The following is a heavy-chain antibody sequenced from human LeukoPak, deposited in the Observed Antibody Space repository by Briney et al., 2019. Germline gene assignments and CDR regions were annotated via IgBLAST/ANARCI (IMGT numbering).Heavy chain of an antibody. V-gene: IGHV4-59*01. CDR2: IYKVENT. CDR1: GASISSFF. Sequence: SETLSLTCAVSGASISSFFCNWVRQPPGKGLEWIGYIYKVENTNYNPSLKSRATISGDTSKNEFSLKLTSVTAADTAEYYCVIGEGWQPDYWGQGTLVTVSS. D-gene: IGHD5-24*01. CDR3: VIGEGWQPDY. J-gene: IGHJ4*02.